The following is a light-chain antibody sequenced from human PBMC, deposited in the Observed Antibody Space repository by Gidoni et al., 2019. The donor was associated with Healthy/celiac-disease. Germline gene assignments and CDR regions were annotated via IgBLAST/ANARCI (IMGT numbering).Light chain of an antibody. Sequence: ESVLTQSPATLSLSPGERATLSCRASQSVSSYLAWSQQKPGQAPRLLIYDASNRATVIPARFSGSGSGTDFTLTISSLEPEDFAVYYCQQRRTFGQGTKLEIK. J-gene: IGKJ2*01. CDR2: DAS. V-gene: IGKV3-11*01. CDR1: QSVSSY. CDR3: QQRRT.